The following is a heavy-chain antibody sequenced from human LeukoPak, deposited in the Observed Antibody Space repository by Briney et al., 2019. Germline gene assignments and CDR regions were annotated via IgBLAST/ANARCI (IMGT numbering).Heavy chain of an antibody. Sequence: PGGSLRLSCAASGFTFRSYGMHWVRQAPGKGLEWVAVISYDGSNKYYADSVKGRFTISRDNSKNTLYLQMNSLRAEDTAVYYCAKDRELDYWGQGTLVTVSS. D-gene: IGHD1-26*01. CDR2: ISYDGSNK. J-gene: IGHJ4*02. V-gene: IGHV3-30*18. CDR1: GFTFRSYG. CDR3: AKDRELDY.